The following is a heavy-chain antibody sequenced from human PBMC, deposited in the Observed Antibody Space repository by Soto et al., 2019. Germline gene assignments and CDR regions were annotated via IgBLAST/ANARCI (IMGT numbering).Heavy chain of an antibody. Sequence: PGGSLRLSCAASGFTFSSYAMSWVRQAPGKGLEWVSAISGSGGSTYYADSVKGRFTISRDNSKNTLYLQMNSLRAEDTAVYYCAKWKKWGDIYYYYGMDVWGQGTTVTVSS. V-gene: IGHV3-23*01. CDR2: ISGSGGST. CDR3: AKWKKWGDIYYYYGMDV. CDR1: GFTFSSYA. D-gene: IGHD3-10*01. J-gene: IGHJ6*02.